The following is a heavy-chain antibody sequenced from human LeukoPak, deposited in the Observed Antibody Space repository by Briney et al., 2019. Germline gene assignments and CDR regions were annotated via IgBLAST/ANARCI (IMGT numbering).Heavy chain of an antibody. V-gene: IGHV3-23*01. Sequence: GGSLRLSCAASGFTFSDYYMSWVRQAPGKGLEWVSAISGSGGSTYYADSVKGRFTISRDNSKNTLYLQMNSLRAEDTAVYYCAKDLGETYYYDSSGYHHWGQGTLVTVSS. D-gene: IGHD3-22*01. CDR2: ISGSGGST. J-gene: IGHJ5*02. CDR1: GFTFSDYY. CDR3: AKDLGETYYYDSSGYHH.